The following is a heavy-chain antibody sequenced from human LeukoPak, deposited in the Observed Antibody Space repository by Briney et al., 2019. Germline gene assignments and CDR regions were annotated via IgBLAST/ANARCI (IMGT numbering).Heavy chain of an antibody. CDR2: IYTSGST. V-gene: IGHV4-4*07. CDR3: ARDHDSGGYSAVVSNWFDP. J-gene: IGHJ5*02. CDR1: GGSISSYY. Sequence: SETLSLTCTVSGGSISSYYWSWIRQPAGKGLEWIGRIYTSGSTNYNPSLKSRVTMSVDTSKNQFSLKLSSVTAADTAVYYCARDHDSGGYSAVVSNWFDPWGQGTLVTVSS. D-gene: IGHD1-26*01.